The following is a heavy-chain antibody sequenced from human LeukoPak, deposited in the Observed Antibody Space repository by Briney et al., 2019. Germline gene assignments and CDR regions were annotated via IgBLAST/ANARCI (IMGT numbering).Heavy chain of an antibody. V-gene: IGHV7-4-1*02. Sequence: ASVTVSCKASGYIFDIYAMIWVRQAPGQGLELMGWINTNTGNPTYAQGFTGRFVFSLDTSVSTAYLQISSLKAEDTAVYYCARDYTLTLGSTTYFQHWGQGTLVTVSS. CDR3: ARDYTLTLGSTTYFQH. J-gene: IGHJ1*01. CDR1: GYIFDIYA. CDR2: INTNTGNP. D-gene: IGHD2/OR15-2a*01.